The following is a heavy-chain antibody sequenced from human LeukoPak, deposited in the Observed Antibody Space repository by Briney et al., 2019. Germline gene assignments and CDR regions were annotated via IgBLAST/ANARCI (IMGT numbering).Heavy chain of an antibody. J-gene: IGHJ4*02. D-gene: IGHD1-14*01. CDR2: IYYSGST. Sequence: SETLSLTCTVSGGSISSSSYYWGWIRQPPGKGLEWIGSIYYSGSTYYNPSLKSRVTISVDTSKNQFSLKLSSVTAADTAVYYCARSGRRGYFDYWGQGTLVTVSS. CDR3: ARSGRRGYFDY. CDR1: GGSISSSSYY. V-gene: IGHV4-39*01.